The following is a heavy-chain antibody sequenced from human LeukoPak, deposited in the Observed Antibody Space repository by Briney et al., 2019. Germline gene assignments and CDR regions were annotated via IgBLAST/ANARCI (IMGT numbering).Heavy chain of an antibody. J-gene: IGHJ4*02. D-gene: IGHD2-2*01. CDR3: ARAPAATPLGIYFDY. CDR2: INHSGST. V-gene: IGHV4-34*01. Sequence: SETLSLTCAVYGGSFSGHYWSWIRQPPGKGLEWIGEINHSGSTNYNPSLKSRVTISVDTSKNQFSLKLSSVTAADTAVYYCARAPAATPLGIYFDYWGQGTPVTVSS. CDR1: GGSFSGHY.